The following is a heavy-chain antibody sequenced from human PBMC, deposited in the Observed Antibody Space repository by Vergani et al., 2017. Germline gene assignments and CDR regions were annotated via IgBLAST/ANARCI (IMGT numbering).Heavy chain of an antibody. J-gene: IGHJ6*03. D-gene: IGHD1-26*01. CDR2: IYWNDDK. V-gene: IGHV2-5*01. CDR1: GFSLSTSGVG. CDR3: AKWELDYYYYYYMDV. Sequence: QITLKESGPTLVKPTQTLTLTCTFSGFSLSTSGVGVGWIRQPPGKALEWLALIYWNDDKRYSPSLKSRLTITKDTSKNQVVLTMTNIDPVDTATYYCAKWELDYYYYYYMDVWGKGTTVTVSS.